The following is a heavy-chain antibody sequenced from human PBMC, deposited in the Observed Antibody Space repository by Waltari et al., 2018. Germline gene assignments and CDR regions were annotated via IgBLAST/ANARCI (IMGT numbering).Heavy chain of an antibody. CDR3: SRVMSGVVYYFDY. J-gene: IGHJ4*02. CDR2: FYSDSST. D-gene: IGHD2-15*01. Sequence: EVQLVESGGGLVQPGGSLRLSGAACGIIISGNYMSWVRQAPGKGLEWVSVFYSDSSTDYADSVKGRFTISRDNSRNTLYLQMNSLRAEDTAVYFCSRVMSGVVYYFDYWGQGTLVTVSS. V-gene: IGHV3-66*01. CDR1: GIIISGNY.